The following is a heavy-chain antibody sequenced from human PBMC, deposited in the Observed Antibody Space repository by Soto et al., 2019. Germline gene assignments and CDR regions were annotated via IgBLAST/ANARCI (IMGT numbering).Heavy chain of an antibody. CDR1: GGTFSSYA. CDR3: ARIPGYSYGSWFDP. J-gene: IGHJ5*02. Sequence: SVKVSCKASGGTFSSYAISWVRQAPGQGLEWMGGIIPIFGTANYAQKFQGRVTITADESTSTAYMELSSLRSEDTAAYYCARIPGYSYGSWFDPWGQGTLVTVSS. V-gene: IGHV1-69*13. D-gene: IGHD5-18*01. CDR2: IIPIFGTA.